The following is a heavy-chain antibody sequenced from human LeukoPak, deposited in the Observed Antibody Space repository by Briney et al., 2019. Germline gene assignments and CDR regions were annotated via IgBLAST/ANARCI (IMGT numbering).Heavy chain of an antibody. V-gene: IGHV3-30*02. D-gene: IGHD4-11*01. J-gene: IGHJ4*02. CDR2: IRYDGSNK. CDR3: AKRFNDYSKAGFDY. Sequence: GGSLRLSCAASGFTFSSYGMHWVRQAPGKGLEWVAFIRYDGSNKYYADSVKGRFTISRDNSKNTLYLQMNSLRAEDTAVYYCAKRFNDYSKAGFDYWGQGTLVTVSS. CDR1: GFTFSSYG.